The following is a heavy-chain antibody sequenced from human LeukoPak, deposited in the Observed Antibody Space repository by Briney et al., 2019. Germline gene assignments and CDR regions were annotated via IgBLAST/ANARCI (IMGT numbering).Heavy chain of an antibody. J-gene: IGHJ6*03. V-gene: IGHV3-23*01. D-gene: IGHD3-10*01. Sequence: GSLRLSCAASGFTFSNYAMSWVRQAPGKGLEWVSAISGSGGGTYYADSVKGRFTISRDNSKNTLYLQMNSLRAEDTAVYYCAKDGDVLLWFGESTYYYMDVWGKGTTVTISS. CDR3: AKDGDVLLWFGESTYYYMDV. CDR2: ISGSGGGT. CDR1: GFTFSNYA.